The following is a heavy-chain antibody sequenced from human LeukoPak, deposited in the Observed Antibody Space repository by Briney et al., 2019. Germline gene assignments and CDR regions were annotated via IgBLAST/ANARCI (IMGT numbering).Heavy chain of an antibody. CDR1: GLTVSINH. V-gene: IGHV3-53*01. Sequence: GGYLRLSCTSTGLTVSINHMSWVRQAPGKGLEWGSDIYTRASTYYADSVADRFTISRDNCKNTLYLQMNRLRAEVTAVYYCASHSGSWYGFDYWGQGTLVTVSS. J-gene: IGHJ4*02. CDR3: ASHSGSWYGFDY. D-gene: IGHD6-13*01. CDR2: IYTRAST.